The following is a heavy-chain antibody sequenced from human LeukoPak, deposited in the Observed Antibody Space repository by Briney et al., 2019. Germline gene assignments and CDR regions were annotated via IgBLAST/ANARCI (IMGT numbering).Heavy chain of an antibody. CDR1: GFTFSSYA. CDR2: VSYDGSNK. Sequence: AGGSLRLSCAASGFTFSSYAMHWVRQAPGKGLEWVAVVSYDGSNKYYADSVKGRFTISRDNSKNTLYLQMNSLRAEDTAVYYCAKGDCSSTSCHGFDPWGQGTLVTVSS. CDR3: AKGDCSSTSCHGFDP. J-gene: IGHJ5*02. D-gene: IGHD2-2*01. V-gene: IGHV3-30*04.